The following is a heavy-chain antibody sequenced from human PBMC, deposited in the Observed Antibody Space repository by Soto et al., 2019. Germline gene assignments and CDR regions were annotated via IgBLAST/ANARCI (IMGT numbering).Heavy chain of an antibody. J-gene: IGHJ4*02. Sequence: QVQLVESGGGVVQPGRSLRLSCAASGFTFSSYGMHWVRQAPGKGLEWVAVISYDGSNKYYADSVKGRFTISRDNSKNTLYVQMNSMRAEDTVVYYCARESYYYDSSGIDYWGQGTLVNVSS. D-gene: IGHD3-22*01. CDR3: ARESYYYDSSGIDY. CDR2: ISYDGSNK. V-gene: IGHV3-30*03. CDR1: GFTFSSYG.